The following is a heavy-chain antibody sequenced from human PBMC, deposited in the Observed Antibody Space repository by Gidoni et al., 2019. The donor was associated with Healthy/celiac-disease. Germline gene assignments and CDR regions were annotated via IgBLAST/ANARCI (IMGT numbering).Heavy chain of an antibody. J-gene: IGHJ4*02. CDR1: GFTFRSYA. V-gene: IGHV3-30*01. D-gene: IGHD6-19*01. CDR3: AREGLFIAVAGNDY. CDR2: ISYDGSNK. Sequence: QVQLVESGGGVVQPGRSLRLSCAASGFTFRSYAMHWVRQAPGKGLEWVAVISYDGSNKYYADSVKGRFTISRDNSKNTLYLQMNSLRAEDTAVYYCAREGLFIAVAGNDYWGQGTLVTVSS.